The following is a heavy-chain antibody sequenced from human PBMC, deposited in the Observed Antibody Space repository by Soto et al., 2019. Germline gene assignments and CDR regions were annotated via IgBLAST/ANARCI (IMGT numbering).Heavy chain of an antibody. CDR3: ARPDFGDYWYFDL. J-gene: IGHJ2*01. Sequence: QDQLVQSGAEVKKPGSSVKVSCKAIKGTFSSHTGRWVRQAPGQGLEWMGRIIPALGTATYAQKFQGRVTITADESATTVYMELNSLRSEDTAVYYCARPDFGDYWYFDLWGRGTLVTVST. CDR1: KGTFSSHT. CDR2: IIPALGTA. V-gene: IGHV1-69*08. D-gene: IGHD4-17*01.